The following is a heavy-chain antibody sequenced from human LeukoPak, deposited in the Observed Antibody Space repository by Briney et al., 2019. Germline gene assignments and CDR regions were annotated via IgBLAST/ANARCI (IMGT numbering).Heavy chain of an antibody. CDR3: ARDQERPYSYSSSSV. Sequence: VASVKVSCKASGYTFTSYGISWVRQAPGQGLEWMGGIIPIFGTANYAQKFQGRVTITADESTSTAYMELSSLRSEDTAVYYCARDQERPYSYSSSSVWGQGTLVTVSS. CDR2: IIPIFGTA. D-gene: IGHD6-13*01. V-gene: IGHV1-69*13. CDR1: GYTFTSYG. J-gene: IGHJ4*02.